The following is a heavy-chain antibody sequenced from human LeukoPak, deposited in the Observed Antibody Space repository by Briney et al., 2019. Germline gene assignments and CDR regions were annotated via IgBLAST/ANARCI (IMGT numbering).Heavy chain of an antibody. Sequence: PGGSLRLSCTASGFTVSTYYMAWVRQAPGTGLEWVSLIYGGGTTYYAASVKGRFTISRDKSNNTLYLQMSSLRVEDTAVYYCARHRGLKWGQFDYWGQGALVTVSS. CDR3: ARHRGLKWGQFDY. CDR1: GFTVSTYY. J-gene: IGHJ4*02. V-gene: IGHV3-66*04. CDR2: IYGGGTT. D-gene: IGHD7-27*01.